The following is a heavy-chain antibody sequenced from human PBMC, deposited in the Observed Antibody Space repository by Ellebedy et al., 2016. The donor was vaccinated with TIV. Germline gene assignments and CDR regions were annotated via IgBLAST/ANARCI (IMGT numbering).Heavy chain of an antibody. CDR3: AREKYSSSGILDY. D-gene: IGHD6-6*01. Sequence: GESLKISCAASGFTFSSYAMHWVRQAPGKGLEWVAVISYDGSNKYYADSVKGRFTISRDNSKNTLYLQMNSLRAEDTAVYYCAREKYSSSGILDYWGQGTLVTVSS. J-gene: IGHJ4*02. CDR1: GFTFSSYA. CDR2: ISYDGSNK. V-gene: IGHV3-30-3*01.